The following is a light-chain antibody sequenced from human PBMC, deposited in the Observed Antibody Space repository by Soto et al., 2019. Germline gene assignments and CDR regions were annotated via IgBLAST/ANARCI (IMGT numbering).Light chain of an antibody. J-gene: IGKJ1*01. CDR1: QSISSW. CDR2: KAS. CDR3: QQYSSYSWT. V-gene: IGKV1-5*03. Sequence: DIQMTQSPSTLSASVGDRVTITCRASQSISSWLAWYQQKPGKAPKLLIYKASSLQSGVPPRFSGSGSGTEFTLTISSLQPDAFATYYCQQYSSYSWTFGLGTKVEIK.